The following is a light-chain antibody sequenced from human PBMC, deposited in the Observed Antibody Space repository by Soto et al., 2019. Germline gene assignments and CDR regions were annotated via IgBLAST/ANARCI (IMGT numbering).Light chain of an antibody. Sequence: EIVLTQSPATLSLSPGERATLSCRASQSVSRYLAWFQQKPGQAPRLLIYDAFNRATGIPARFSGSGSGTEFTLTISSLEPEDFAIYYCQHRSNWPLTFGGGTKVEIK. V-gene: IGKV3-11*01. CDR2: DAF. J-gene: IGKJ4*01. CDR1: QSVSRY. CDR3: QHRSNWPLT.